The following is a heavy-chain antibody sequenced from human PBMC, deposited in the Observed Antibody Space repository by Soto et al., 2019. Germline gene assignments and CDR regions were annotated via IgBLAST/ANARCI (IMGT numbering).Heavy chain of an antibody. Sequence: SVKVSCRASGGTFSSYAISWVRQAPGQGLEWMGGIIPIFGTANYAQKVQGRVTITADESTSTAYMELSSLRSEDTAVYYCARDDYGEYGAFDIWGQGTMVTVSS. D-gene: IGHD4-17*01. CDR2: IIPIFGTA. J-gene: IGHJ3*02. V-gene: IGHV1-69*13. CDR3: ARDDYGEYGAFDI. CDR1: GGTFSSYA.